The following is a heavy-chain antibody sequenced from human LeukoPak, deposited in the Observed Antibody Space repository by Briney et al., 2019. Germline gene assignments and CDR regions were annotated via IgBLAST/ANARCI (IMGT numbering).Heavy chain of an antibody. CDR1: GFTFSNYW. Sequence: GGSLRLSCAASGFTFSNYWMTWVRQAPGKGLEWVSSISSSSTYIYYADSVKGRFTISRDNAKNSLYLQMDSLRAEDTAVYYCARDFSSQSLDYWGQGTLVTVSS. D-gene: IGHD3-3*01. J-gene: IGHJ4*02. V-gene: IGHV3-21*01. CDR2: ISSSSTYI. CDR3: ARDFSSQSLDY.